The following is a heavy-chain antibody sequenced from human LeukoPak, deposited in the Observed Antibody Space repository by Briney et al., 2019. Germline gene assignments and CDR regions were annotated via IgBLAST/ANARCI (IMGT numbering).Heavy chain of an antibody. CDR1: GGTFSSYA. V-gene: IGHV1-69*04. Sequence: SVKVSCKASGGTFSSYAISWVRQAPGQGLEWMGRIIPILGIANYAQKFQGRVTITADKSTSTAYMELSSLRSEDTAVYYCAREALWGYYGSGSTSSPSDYWGQGTLVTVSS. D-gene: IGHD3-10*01. CDR2: IIPILGIA. J-gene: IGHJ4*02. CDR3: AREALWGYYGSGSTSSPSDY.